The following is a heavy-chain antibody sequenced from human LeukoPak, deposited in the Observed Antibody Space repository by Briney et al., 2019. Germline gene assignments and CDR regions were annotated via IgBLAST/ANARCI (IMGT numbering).Heavy chain of an antibody. CDR3: ALRTVVNPVAEV. Sequence: GASVKVSCKASGYAFTGYYMHWVRQAPGQGLEWMGWINPNSGGTNYAQKFQGRVTMTRDTSISTAYMELRSLRSDDTAVYYCALRTVVNPVAEVWGQGTMVTVSS. J-gene: IGHJ3*01. CDR1: GYAFTGYY. V-gene: IGHV1-2*02. CDR2: INPNSGGT. D-gene: IGHD4-23*01.